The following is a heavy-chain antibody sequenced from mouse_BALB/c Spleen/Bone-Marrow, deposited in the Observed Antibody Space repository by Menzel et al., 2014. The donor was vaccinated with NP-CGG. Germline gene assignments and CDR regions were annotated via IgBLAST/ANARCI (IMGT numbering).Heavy chain of an antibody. Sequence: QVQLQQSGAELVKPGASVKLSCKASGYTFTSYWMHWVKQRPGQGLDWIGEINPSNGRTNYNEKFRSKATLTVDKSSSTAYMQLSSLTSEDSAVYYCARRYYGSSYLLDYWGQGITLTVSS. D-gene: IGHD1-1*01. V-gene: IGHV1S81*02. CDR2: INPSNGRT. CDR1: GYTFTSYW. J-gene: IGHJ2*01. CDR3: ARRYYGSSYLLDY.